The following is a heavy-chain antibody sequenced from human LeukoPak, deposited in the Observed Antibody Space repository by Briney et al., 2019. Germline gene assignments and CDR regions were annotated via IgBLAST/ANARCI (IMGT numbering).Heavy chain of an antibody. D-gene: IGHD6-13*01. Sequence: PGGSLRLSCAASGFTFSSYAMSWVRQAPGKGLEWVSAISGSGGSTYYADSVKGRFTISRDNSKNTLCLQMNSLRAEDTAVYYCAKSGSSSWYPYYFDYWGQGTLVTVSS. V-gene: IGHV3-23*01. CDR3: AKSGSSSWYPYYFDY. J-gene: IGHJ4*02. CDR1: GFTFSSYA. CDR2: ISGSGGST.